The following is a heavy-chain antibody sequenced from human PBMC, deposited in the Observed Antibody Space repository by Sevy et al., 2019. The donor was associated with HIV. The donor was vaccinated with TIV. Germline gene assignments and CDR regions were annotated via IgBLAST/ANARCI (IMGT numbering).Heavy chain of an antibody. V-gene: IGHV4-39*01. CDR3: AMAIGAIFGVVTYNWFDP. J-gene: IGHJ5*02. CDR2: IYYSGST. D-gene: IGHD3-3*01. Sequence: SETLSLTCTVSGGSISSSSYYWGWIRQPPGKGLEWIGSIYYSGSTYYNPSLKSRVTISVDTSKNQCSLKLSSVTAADAAVYYCAMAIGAIFGVVTYNWFDPWGQGTLVTVSS. CDR1: GGSISSSSYY.